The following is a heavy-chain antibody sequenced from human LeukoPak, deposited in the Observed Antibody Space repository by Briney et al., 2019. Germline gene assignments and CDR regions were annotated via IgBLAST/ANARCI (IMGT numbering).Heavy chain of an antibody. D-gene: IGHD3-3*01. Sequence: SETLSLTCTVYGGSFSGYYWSWLRQPPGKGLEWIGEINHSGSTNYNPSLKSRVTISVDTSKNQFSLKLSSVTAADTAVYYCARGGTIFGVVISYGYYYYGMDVWGQGTTVTVSS. J-gene: IGHJ6*02. CDR3: ARGGTIFGVVISYGYYYYGMDV. CDR1: GGSFSGYY. V-gene: IGHV4-34*01. CDR2: INHSGST.